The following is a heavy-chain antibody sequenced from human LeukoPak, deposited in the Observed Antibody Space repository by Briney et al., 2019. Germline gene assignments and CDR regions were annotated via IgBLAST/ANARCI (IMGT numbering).Heavy chain of an antibody. V-gene: IGHV4-34*01. D-gene: IGHD2/OR15-2a*01. Sequence: SETLSLTCGVYGGSFSGYYWSWIRQPPGKGLEWIGEINHSGSTNYNSSLKSRVTISVDTSKNQFSLKLSSVTAADTAVYYCATQILLCHYYWGQGTLVTVSS. J-gene: IGHJ4*02. CDR3: ATQILLCHYY. CDR1: GGSFSGYY. CDR2: INHSGST.